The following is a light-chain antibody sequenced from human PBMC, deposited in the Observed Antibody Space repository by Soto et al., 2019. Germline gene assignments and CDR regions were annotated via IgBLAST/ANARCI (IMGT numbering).Light chain of an antibody. J-gene: IGKJ2*01. CDR3: HQYGSSPYT. Sequence: EIVLTQSPGTLSLSPGERATLSCRASQSVSSSYLACYHQKPGQAPRRLIYGASSRATGIPDRFSGSGSGTDFTLTISSLEPADFAVYYWHQYGSSPYTFGQGTKLDIK. CDR2: GAS. V-gene: IGKV3-20*01. CDR1: QSVSSSY.